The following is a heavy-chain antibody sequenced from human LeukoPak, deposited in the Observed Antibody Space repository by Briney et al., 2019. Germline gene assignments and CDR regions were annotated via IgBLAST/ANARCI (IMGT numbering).Heavy chain of an antibody. CDR3: ATHYTSGWYFDY. J-gene: IGHJ4*02. D-gene: IGHD6-19*01. Sequence: GGSLRLSCAASGFTFSSYGMSWVRQAPGKGLEWLSAISASGGTTYYADSVKGRFTVSRDNSKSTLHLQMNSLRAEDTAVYYCATHYTSGWYFDYWGQGALVTVSS. CDR1: GFTFSSYG. CDR2: ISASGGTT. V-gene: IGHV3-23*01.